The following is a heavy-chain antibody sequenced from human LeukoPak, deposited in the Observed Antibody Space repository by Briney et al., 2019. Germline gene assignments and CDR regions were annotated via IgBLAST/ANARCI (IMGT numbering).Heavy chain of an antibody. D-gene: IGHD6-19*01. J-gene: IGHJ6*02. Sequence: GGSLRLSCAASGFTFDDYAMHWVRQAPGKGLEWVSLISWDGGSTYYADSVKGRFTISRDNSKNSLYLQMNSLRAEDTALYYCAKVAVAGTYYYYGMDVWGQGTTVTVSS. CDR2: ISWDGGST. V-gene: IGHV3-43D*03. CDR1: GFTFDDYA. CDR3: AKVAVAGTYYYYGMDV.